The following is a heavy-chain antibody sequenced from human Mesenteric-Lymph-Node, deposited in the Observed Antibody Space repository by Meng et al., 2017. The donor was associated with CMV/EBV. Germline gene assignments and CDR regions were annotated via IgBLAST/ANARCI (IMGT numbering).Heavy chain of an antibody. V-gene: IGHV1-3*04. J-gene: IGHJ4*02. CDR3: ARTNNWGFDY. CDR2: INIVEDKT. CDR1: GYTFSSYA. D-gene: IGHD3-16*01. Sequence: QIQLVQCGDGVKKHGASVKVSCKASGYTFSSYAMHWVRQAPGQRVEWKRWINIVEDKTKTSQNFQGRVTLTRDTSANTAYMELSSLRSDDTAVYYCARTNNWGFDYWGQGTLVTVSS.